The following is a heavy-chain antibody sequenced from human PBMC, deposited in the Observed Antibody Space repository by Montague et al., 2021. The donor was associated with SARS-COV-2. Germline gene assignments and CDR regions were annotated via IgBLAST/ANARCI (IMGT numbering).Heavy chain of an antibody. CDR2: IFSNGKT. CDR1: GGSINDHY. J-gene: IGHJ2*01. Sequence: SETLSLTCTVSGGSINDHYRSWIRQSPGKGLEWIGYIFSNGKTNYNPSLKSRVTLSADASRNEFSLKLDSVTAAVTAVYFCARRGYYDSAGYHWHLDLWGRGMLVTVSS. V-gene: IGHV4-4*09. D-gene: IGHD3-22*01. CDR3: ARRGYYDSAGYHWHLDL.